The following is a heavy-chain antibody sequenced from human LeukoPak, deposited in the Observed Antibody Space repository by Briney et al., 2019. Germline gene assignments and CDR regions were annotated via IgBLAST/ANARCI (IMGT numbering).Heavy chain of an antibody. D-gene: IGHD3-22*01. Sequence: GASVKVSCKASGYTFTSYYMHWVRQAPGQGLEWMGIINPSGGSTSYAQKFQGRVTMTRDTSTSTVYMELSSLRSEDTAVYYCARAKDSSGFYGPPPEDWGQGTLVTVSS. J-gene: IGHJ4*02. CDR2: INPSGGST. CDR3: ARAKDSSGFYGPPPED. V-gene: IGHV1-46*01. CDR1: GYTFTSYY.